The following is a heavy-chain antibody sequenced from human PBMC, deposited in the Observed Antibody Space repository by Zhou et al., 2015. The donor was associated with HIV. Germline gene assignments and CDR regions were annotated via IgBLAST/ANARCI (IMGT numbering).Heavy chain of an antibody. V-gene: IGHV1-69*01. Sequence: QVQLVQSGAEVKKPGSSVKVSCKASGGTFSSYAISWVRQAPGQGLEWMGGIIPIFGTANYAQKFQGRVTITADESTSTAYMELSSLRSEDTAVYYCARPGGGPRTFGGVIGFDYWGQGTLVTVSS. CDR3: ARPGGGPRTFGGVIGFDY. CDR1: GGTFSSYA. D-gene: IGHD3-16*02. J-gene: IGHJ4*02. CDR2: IIPIFGTA.